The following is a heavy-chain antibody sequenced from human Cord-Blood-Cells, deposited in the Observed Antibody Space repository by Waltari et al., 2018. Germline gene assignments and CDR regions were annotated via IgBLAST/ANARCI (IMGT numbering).Heavy chain of an antibody. CDR1: GGSISSYY. V-gene: IGHV4-4*07. CDR3: ARDISADYDILTGYYSDAFDI. J-gene: IGHJ3*02. Sequence: QVQLQESGPGLVKPSETLSLTCTVSGGSISSYYWSWIRRPAGKGLEWIGRIYTSGSTNYNPSLKSRVTMSVDTSKNQFSLKLSSVTAADTAVYYCARDISADYDILTGYYSDAFDIWGQGTMVTVSS. CDR2: IYTSGST. D-gene: IGHD3-9*01.